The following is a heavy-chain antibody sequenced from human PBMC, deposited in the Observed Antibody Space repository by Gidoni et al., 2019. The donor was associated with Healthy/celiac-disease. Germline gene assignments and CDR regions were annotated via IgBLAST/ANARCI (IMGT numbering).Heavy chain of an antibody. CDR1: GFPLSSYA. D-gene: IGHD6-13*01. CDR3: AKDIAQQQLTLYYYYGMDV. V-gene: IGHV3-23*01. J-gene: IGHJ6*02. Sequence: EVQLLESGGGLVQPGGSLRLSCAASGFPLSSYAMSWVRPAPGKGLEWVSAISGSGGSTYYADSVKGRFTISRDNSKNTLYLQMNSLRAEDTAVYYCAKDIAQQQLTLYYYYGMDVWGQGTTVTVSS. CDR2: ISGSGGST.